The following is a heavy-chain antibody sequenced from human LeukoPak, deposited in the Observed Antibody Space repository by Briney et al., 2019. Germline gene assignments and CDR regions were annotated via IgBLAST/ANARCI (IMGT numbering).Heavy chain of an antibody. J-gene: IGHJ4*02. CDR2: ISGSGGST. CDR3: AKEAEYSSSWTCLDY. D-gene: IGHD6-6*01. V-gene: IGHV3-23*01. CDR1: GFTFSGYE. Sequence: GGSLRLSCAASGFTFSGYEMNWVRQAPGKGLEWVSAISGSGGSTYYADSVKGRFTISRDNSKNTLYLQMNSLRAEDTAVYYCAKEAEYSSSWTCLDYWGQGTLVTVSS.